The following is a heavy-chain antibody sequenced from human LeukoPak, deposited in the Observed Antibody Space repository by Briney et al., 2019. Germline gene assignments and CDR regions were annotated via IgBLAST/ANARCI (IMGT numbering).Heavy chain of an antibody. V-gene: IGHV1-46*01. J-gene: IGHJ4*02. CDR2: INPSGGST. CDR3: AGGYSYGYFDY. CDR1: GYTFTSYY. Sequence: ASVKVSCKASGYTFTSYYMHWVRQAPGQGLEWMGIINPSGGSTSYAQKFQGRVTMTRDMSTSTVYMELSSLRAEDTAVYYCAGGYSYGYFDYWGQGTLVTVSS. D-gene: IGHD5-18*01.